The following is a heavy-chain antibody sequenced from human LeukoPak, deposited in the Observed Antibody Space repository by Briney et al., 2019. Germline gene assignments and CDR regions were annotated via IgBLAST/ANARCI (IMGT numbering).Heavy chain of an antibody. CDR2: LGIAGDT. Sequence: GGSLRLSCAASGFTVSSYAMHWVRQPVGKGLEWVSALGIAGDTFYPGSVKGRFTISRENARNSLYLQMNSLRAEDTAMYYCARQMQSHGNFDSWGQGTLVTVSS. CDR1: GFTVSSYA. V-gene: IGHV3-13*01. D-gene: IGHD1-26*01. CDR3: ARQMQSHGNFDS. J-gene: IGHJ4*02.